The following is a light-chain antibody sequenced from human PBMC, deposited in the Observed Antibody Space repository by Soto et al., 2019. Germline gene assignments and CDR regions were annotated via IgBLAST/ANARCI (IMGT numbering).Light chain of an antibody. CDR2: DTS. J-gene: IGKJ2*01. CDR1: QSVTGN. CDR3: QDFNKWPPMYT. Sequence: EIVMTQSPATLSVSPGDRATLSCRASQSVTGNLAWYQQKPGQSPRLHIYDTSTRATGVPARFSGSGSGTDYALTINGLQSEDFAVYYCQDFNKWPPMYTFGQGTKLEI. V-gene: IGKV3-15*01.